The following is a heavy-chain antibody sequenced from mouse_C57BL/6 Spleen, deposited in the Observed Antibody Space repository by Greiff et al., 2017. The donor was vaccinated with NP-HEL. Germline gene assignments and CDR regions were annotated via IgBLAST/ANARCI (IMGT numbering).Heavy chain of an antibody. Sequence: EVQLQQSGPELVKPGASVKISCKASGYSFTGYYMNWVKQSPEKSLEWIGEINPSTGGTTYNQKFKAKATLTVDKSSSTAYMQLKSLTSEDSAVYYCARGAFYAFYAMDYWGQGTSVTVSS. CDR2: INPSTGGT. D-gene: IGHD2-10*01. J-gene: IGHJ4*01. V-gene: IGHV1-42*01. CDR1: GYSFTGYY. CDR3: ARGAFYAFYAMDY.